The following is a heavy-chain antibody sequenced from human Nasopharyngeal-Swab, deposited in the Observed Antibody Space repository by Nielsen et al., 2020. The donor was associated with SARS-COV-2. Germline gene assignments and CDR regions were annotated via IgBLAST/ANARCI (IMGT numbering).Heavy chain of an antibody. CDR1: GFNFHTYA. CDR3: ARGKDGVYYYYGMDV. CDR2: ISYDGSNQ. Sequence: GGSLRLSCVASGFNFHTYALHWVRQAPGKGLEWVAIISYDGSNQFYADSVKGRFTVSRDNSKNTLYLQMISLTREDTAIYYCARGKDGVYYYYGMDVWGQGTTVTVSS. J-gene: IGHJ6*02. V-gene: IGHV3-30*04. D-gene: IGHD4-17*01.